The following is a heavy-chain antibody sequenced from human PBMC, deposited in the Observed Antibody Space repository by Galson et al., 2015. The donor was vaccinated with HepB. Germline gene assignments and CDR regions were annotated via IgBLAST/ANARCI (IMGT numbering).Heavy chain of an antibody. J-gene: IGHJ5*02. V-gene: IGHV3-30*18. CDR2: ISYDGSNK. CDR3: AKDKTFGVRGRIYPNWFDP. Sequence: SLRLSCAASGFTFSSYGMHWVRQAPGKGLEWVAVISYDGSNKYYADSVKGRFTISRDNSKNTLYLQMNSLRAEDTAVYYCAKDKTFGVRGRIYPNWFDPWGQGTLVTVSS. D-gene: IGHD3-10*01. CDR1: GFTFSSYG.